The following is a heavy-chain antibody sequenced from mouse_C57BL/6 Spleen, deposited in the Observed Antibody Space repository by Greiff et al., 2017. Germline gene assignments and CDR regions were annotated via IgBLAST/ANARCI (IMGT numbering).Heavy chain of an antibody. D-gene: IGHD2-4*01. Sequence: DVMLVESGGGLVKPGGSLKLSCAASGFTFSDYGMHWVRQAPEKGLEWVAYISSGSSTIYYADTVKGRFTISRDNAKNTLFLQMTSLRSEDTAMYYCARKYYDYGYWYFDVWGTGTTVTVSS. CDR3: ARKYYDYGYWYFDV. CDR1: GFTFSDYG. CDR2: ISSGSSTI. V-gene: IGHV5-17*01. J-gene: IGHJ1*03.